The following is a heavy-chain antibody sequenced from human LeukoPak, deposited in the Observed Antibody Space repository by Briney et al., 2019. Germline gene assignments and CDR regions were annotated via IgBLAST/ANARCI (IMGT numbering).Heavy chain of an antibody. V-gene: IGHV3-23*01. J-gene: IGHJ4*02. CDR1: GFTFSSYA. CDR2: ISGSGGST. CDR3: AKPLVRTMVRGVIIGDY. Sequence: GGSLRLSCAASGFTFSSYAMSWVRQAPGKGLEWVSAISGSGGSTYYADSVKGRFTISRDNSKNALYLQMNSLRAEDTAVYYCAKPLVRTMVRGVIIGDYWGQGTLVTVSS. D-gene: IGHD3-10*01.